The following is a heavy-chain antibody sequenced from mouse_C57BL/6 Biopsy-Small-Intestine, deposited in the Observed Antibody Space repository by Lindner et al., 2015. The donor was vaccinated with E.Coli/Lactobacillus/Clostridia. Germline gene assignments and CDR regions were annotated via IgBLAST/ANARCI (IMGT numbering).Heavy chain of an antibody. V-gene: IGHV1-42*01. CDR2: INPRTGGT. Sequence: VQLQESGPDLVKPGASVKISCKASGYSFTNYYMNWVKQSPEKSLEWIGEINPRTGGTTYNQKFRAKATMTVDKSSSTAYMQLRSLTSEDSAVYYCARYYYGSSYFDYWGQGTTLTVSS. J-gene: IGHJ2*01. CDR3: ARYYYGSSYFDY. CDR1: GYSFTNYY. D-gene: IGHD1-1*01.